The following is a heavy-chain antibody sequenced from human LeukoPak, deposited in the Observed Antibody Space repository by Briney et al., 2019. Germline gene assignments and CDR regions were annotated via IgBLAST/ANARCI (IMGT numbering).Heavy chain of an antibody. J-gene: IGHJ4*02. CDR1: GFTFNSYW. D-gene: IGHD4-17*01. Sequence: GGSLRLSCAASGFTFNSYWMTWVRQAPGKGLEWVSSISSSSSYIYYADSVKGRFTISRDNAKNSLYLQMNSLRAGDTAVYYCARDIYGVFDYWGQGTLVTVSS. CDR2: ISSSSSYI. CDR3: ARDIYGVFDY. V-gene: IGHV3-21*01.